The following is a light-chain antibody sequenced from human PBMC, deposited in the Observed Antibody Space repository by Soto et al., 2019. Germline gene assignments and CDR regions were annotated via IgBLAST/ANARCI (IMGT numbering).Light chain of an antibody. J-gene: IGKJ1*01. CDR3: QQYGSSPRT. V-gene: IGKV3-20*01. CDR1: QSVSSSY. CDR2: GAS. Sequence: EIVLTQSPGNLSLSPGERATLSCRASQSVSSSYLAWYQKKPGQAPRLLIYGASSRASGLPDRFSGSGSGTDFTLTISRLETEDFAVYYCQQYGSSPRTFGQGTKVEIK.